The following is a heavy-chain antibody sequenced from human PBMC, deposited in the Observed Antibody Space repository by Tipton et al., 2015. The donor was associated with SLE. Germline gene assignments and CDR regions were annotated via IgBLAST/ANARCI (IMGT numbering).Heavy chain of an antibody. V-gene: IGHV4-30-4*01. CDR1: GDSISSGNYY. CDR3: ARHQSFRGGSYDFWSGLYHFDH. CDR2: IHYSGST. Sequence: TLSLTCNVSGDSISSGNYYWSWIRQHPGKGLEWIGYIHYSGSTYSNPSLMSRVTISVDTSKNQFSLRLTSVTAADTAVYYCARHQSFRGGSYDFWSGLYHFDHWGQGALVTVST. J-gene: IGHJ4*02. D-gene: IGHD3-3*01.